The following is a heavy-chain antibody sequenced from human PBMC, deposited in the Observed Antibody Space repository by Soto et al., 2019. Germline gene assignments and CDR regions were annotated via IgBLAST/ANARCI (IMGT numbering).Heavy chain of an antibody. CDR1: GFTVSSNY. D-gene: IGHD5-18*01. V-gene: IGHV3-66*01. CDR2: IYSGGST. Sequence: EVQLVESGGGLVQPGGSLRLSCAASGFTVSSNYMSWVRQAPGKGLEWVSVIYSGGSTYYADSVKGRFTISRDNSKNTRYLQMNSLRAEDKAVYYCARDYIYGYYYYSGMDVWGQGTTVTVSS. J-gene: IGHJ6*02. CDR3: ARDYIYGYYYYSGMDV.